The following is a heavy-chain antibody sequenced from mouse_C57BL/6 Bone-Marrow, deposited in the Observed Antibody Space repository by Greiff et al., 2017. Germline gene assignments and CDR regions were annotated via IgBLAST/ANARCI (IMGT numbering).Heavy chain of an antibody. Sequence: EVQGVESGGGLVQPGGSLKLSCAASGFTFSDYGMAWVRQAPRKGPEWVAFISNLAYSIYYADTVTGRFTISRENAKNTLYLEMSSLRSEDTAMYYCARHGLLRDYAMDYWGQGTSVTVSS. D-gene: IGHD1-1*01. V-gene: IGHV5-15*01. CDR2: ISNLAYSI. CDR3: ARHGLLRDYAMDY. CDR1: GFTFSDYG. J-gene: IGHJ4*01.